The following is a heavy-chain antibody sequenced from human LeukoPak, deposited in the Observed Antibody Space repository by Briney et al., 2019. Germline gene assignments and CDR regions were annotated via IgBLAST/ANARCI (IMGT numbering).Heavy chain of an antibody. Sequence: PGGSLRLSYAASGFTFSSFAMSWVRQAPGKGLEWVSSISGSGESTYYADYVKGRFTVSRDNSKNTVNLQLNSLRAEDTAVYYCAKDAIGQYRPYYFDCWGQGTLVTVSS. V-gene: IGHV3-23*01. CDR3: AKDAIGQYRPYYFDC. CDR1: GFTFSSFA. D-gene: IGHD3-16*02. CDR2: ISGSGEST. J-gene: IGHJ4*02.